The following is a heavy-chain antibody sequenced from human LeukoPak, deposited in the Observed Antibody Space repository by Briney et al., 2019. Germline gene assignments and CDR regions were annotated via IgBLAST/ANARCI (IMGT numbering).Heavy chain of an antibody. CDR2: IRSKANSYAT. V-gene: IGHV3-73*01. CDR1: GFTFSGSA. Sequence: PGGSLRLSCAASGFTFSGSAMHWVRQASGKGLEWVGRIRSKANSYATAYAASVKGRFTISRDDSKNTAYLQMNSLKTEDTAVYYCTHSIAVADNFDYWGQGTLVTVSS. D-gene: IGHD6-19*01. J-gene: IGHJ4*02. CDR3: THSIAVADNFDY.